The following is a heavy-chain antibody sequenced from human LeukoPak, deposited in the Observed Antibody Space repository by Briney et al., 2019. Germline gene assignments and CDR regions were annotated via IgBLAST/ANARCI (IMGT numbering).Heavy chain of an antibody. CDR1: GFTFNNYG. CDR3: AKGGSRGTYYFDY. D-gene: IGHD6-19*01. CDR2: ILFDASNK. J-gene: IGHJ4*02. V-gene: IGHV3-30*02. Sequence: GGSLRLSCAASGFTFNNYGIHWVRQAPGKGLEWVTFILFDASNKYYADSVKGRFTISRDDSKNTVYLQMNSLRPEDTALYYCAKGGSRGTYYFDYWGQGTLVTVSS.